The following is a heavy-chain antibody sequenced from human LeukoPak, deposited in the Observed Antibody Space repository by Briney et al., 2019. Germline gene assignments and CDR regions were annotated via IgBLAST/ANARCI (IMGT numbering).Heavy chain of an antibody. Sequence: SETLSLTCAVYGGSFSGYYWSWIRQPPGKGLEWIGEINHSGSTSYSPSLKSRVTISVDTSKNQFSLKLSSVAAADTAVYYCARRLYGGNFDNWGQGTLVTVSS. D-gene: IGHD4-23*01. V-gene: IGHV4-34*01. CDR2: INHSGST. CDR1: GGSFSGYY. CDR3: ARRLYGGNFDN. J-gene: IGHJ4*02.